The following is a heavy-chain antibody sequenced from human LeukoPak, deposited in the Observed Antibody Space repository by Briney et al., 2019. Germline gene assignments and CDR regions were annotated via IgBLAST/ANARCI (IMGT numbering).Heavy chain of an antibody. CDR1: GGTFSSYA. Sequence: SVKVSCKASGGTFSSYAISWVRQAPGQGLEWMGRIIPILGIANYAQKFQGRVTITADKSTSTAYMELSSLRSEDTAVYYCARTKLLWFGELQYYFDYWGQGTLVTVSS. CDR3: ARTKLLWFGELQYYFDY. CDR2: IIPILGIA. D-gene: IGHD3-10*01. V-gene: IGHV1-69*04. J-gene: IGHJ4*02.